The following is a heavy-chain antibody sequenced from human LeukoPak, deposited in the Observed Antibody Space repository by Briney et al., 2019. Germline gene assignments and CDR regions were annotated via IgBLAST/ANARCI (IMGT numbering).Heavy chain of an antibody. Sequence: ASVKVSCKASGYTFTGYYMHWVRQAPGQGLEWMGWINPNSGDTHYAQNFQARVTMTRDTSISTVYMDLSRLRSDDTAVYYCARVAPRGGPDYWGQGTLVTVSS. CDR3: ARVAPRGGPDY. D-gene: IGHD2-15*01. J-gene: IGHJ4*02. CDR1: GYTFTGYY. V-gene: IGHV1-2*02. CDR2: INPNSGDT.